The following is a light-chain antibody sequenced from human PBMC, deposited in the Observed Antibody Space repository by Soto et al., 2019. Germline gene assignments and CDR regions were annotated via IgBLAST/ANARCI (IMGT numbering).Light chain of an antibody. CDR3: QQYNSYSLT. Sequence: IQMTQSPSTLSASVGDRVTITCRASQSISTWLAWYQQKPGKAPKFLIYKASSLVIGVLSRFSGRGSGSEFSFTSCRRQPDDFATYYCQQYNSYSLTFGGGTKVEIK. V-gene: IGKV1-5*03. CDR2: KAS. J-gene: IGKJ4*01. CDR1: QSISTW.